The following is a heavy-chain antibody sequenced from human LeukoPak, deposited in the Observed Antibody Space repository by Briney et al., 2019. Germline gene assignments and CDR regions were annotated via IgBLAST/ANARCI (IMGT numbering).Heavy chain of an antibody. CDR3: GRDPRLGIRGYTYRYIEY. V-gene: IGHV7-4-1*02. J-gene: IGHJ4*02. Sequence: GASVKVSCKASGYAFTSYAMNWVRQAPGQGLEWMGWINTNTGNPTYAQGFTGRFVFSLDTSVSTAYLQISGLTADDTAVYFCGRDPRLGIRGYTYRYIEYWGQGTLVTVSS. CDR1: GYAFTSYA. D-gene: IGHD5-18*01. CDR2: INTNTGNP.